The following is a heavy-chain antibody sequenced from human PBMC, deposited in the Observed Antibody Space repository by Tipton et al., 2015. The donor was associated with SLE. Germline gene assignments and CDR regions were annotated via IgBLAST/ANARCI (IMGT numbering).Heavy chain of an antibody. D-gene: IGHD4-23*01. CDR1: GASISSYY. J-gene: IGHJ6*03. Sequence: TLSLTCTVSGASISSYYWSWIRQPPGKGLEWIGYVYDIEFTNYNPSLKSRVTISLDTSKNQFSLKLSSVTAADTAVYYCARDQTTVVTRGYYYYYMDVWGKGTTVTVSS. V-gene: IGHV4-59*01. CDR2: VYDIEFT. CDR3: ARDQTTVVTRGYYYYYMDV.